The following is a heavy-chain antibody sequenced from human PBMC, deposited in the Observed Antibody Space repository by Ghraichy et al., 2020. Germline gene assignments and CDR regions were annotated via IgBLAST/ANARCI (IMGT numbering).Heavy chain of an antibody. J-gene: IGHJ6*03. CDR2: IDWDDGK. V-gene: IGHV2-70*04. Sequence: SGPTLVKPTQTLTLTCTFSGFSLSTNGMRVSWIRQPPGQALEWLARIDWDDGKFYSTSLRTRLTISKATSRNQVVLTMPNMDPVDTATSYCARIRGHSALRYGYGYYYYYYMDVWGKGTTVTVSS. D-gene: IGHD5-18*01. CDR1: GFSLSTNGMR. CDR3: ARIRGHSALRYGYGYYYYYYMDV.